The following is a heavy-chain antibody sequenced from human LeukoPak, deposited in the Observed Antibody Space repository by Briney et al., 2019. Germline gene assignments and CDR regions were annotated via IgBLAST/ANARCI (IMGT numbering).Heavy chain of an antibody. J-gene: IGHJ4*02. V-gene: IGHV4-39*07. Sequence: SETLSLTCTVSGGSISSSSYYWGWIRQPPGKGLEWIGSIYYSGSTYYNPSLKSRVTISVDTSKNQFSLKLSSVTAADTAVYYCARDVGAVEAGRPDYWGQGTLVTVSS. CDR3: ARDVGAVEAGRPDY. CDR1: GGSISSSSYY. CDR2: IYYSGST. D-gene: IGHD6-19*01.